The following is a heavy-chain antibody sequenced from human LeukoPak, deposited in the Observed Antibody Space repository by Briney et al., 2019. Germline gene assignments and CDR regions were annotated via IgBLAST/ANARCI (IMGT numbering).Heavy chain of an antibody. CDR1: GYTFTSYG. CDR3: ARESYMVAIDY. V-gene: IGHV1-18*01. Sequence: ASVKVSCKASGYTFTSYGINWVRQAPGQGLEWMGWISAYNSNTHYAQKLQGRVTMTRDTSISTAYMELSRLRSDDTAVYYCARESYMVAIDYWGQGTLVTVSS. CDR2: ISAYNSNT. D-gene: IGHD3-10*01. J-gene: IGHJ4*02.